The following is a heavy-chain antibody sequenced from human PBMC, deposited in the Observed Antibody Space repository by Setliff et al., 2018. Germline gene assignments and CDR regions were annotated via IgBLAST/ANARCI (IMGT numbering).Heavy chain of an antibody. CDR1: GYTFTSYA. V-gene: IGHV1-3*01. Sequence: ASVKVSCKASGYTFTSYAMNWVRQAPGQGLEWMGWINAGNGNTKYSQKFQGWVTMTRDTSISTAYMELSRLRSDDTAVYYCARDGKQQLVFPPRFETDYWGQGTLVTVSS. J-gene: IGHJ4*02. CDR2: INAGNGNT. CDR3: ARDGKQQLVFPPRFETDY. D-gene: IGHD6-13*01.